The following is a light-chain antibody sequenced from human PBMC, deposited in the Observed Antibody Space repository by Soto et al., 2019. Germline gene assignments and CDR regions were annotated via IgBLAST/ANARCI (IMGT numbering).Light chain of an antibody. CDR3: QQYYSYPRG. CDR2: AAS. CDR1: QGISSY. Sequence: AIRMTQSPSSLSASTGARVTITCRASQGISSYLAWYQQKPGKAPKLLIYAASTLQSGVPSRFSGSGSGTDCTLTISCLQSEDFATYYCQQYYSYPRGFGPGTKVDIK. J-gene: IGKJ3*01. V-gene: IGKV1-8*01.